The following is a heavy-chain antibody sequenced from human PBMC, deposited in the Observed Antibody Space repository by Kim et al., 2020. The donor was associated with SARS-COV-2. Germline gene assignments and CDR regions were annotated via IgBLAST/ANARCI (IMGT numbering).Heavy chain of an antibody. Sequence: SETLSLTCTVSGGSISSSSYYWGWIRQPPGKGLEWIGSIYYSGSTYYNPSLKSRVTISVDTSKNQFSLKLSSVTAADTAVYYCAGYIAARMGPLKKFDYWGQGTLVTVSS. D-gene: IGHD6-6*01. CDR3: AGYIAARMGPLKKFDY. J-gene: IGHJ4*02. CDR1: GGSISSSSYY. V-gene: IGHV4-39*07. CDR2: IYYSGST.